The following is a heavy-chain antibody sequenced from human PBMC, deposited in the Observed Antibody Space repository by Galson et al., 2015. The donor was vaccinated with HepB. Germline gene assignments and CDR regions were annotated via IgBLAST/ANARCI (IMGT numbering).Heavy chain of an antibody. CDR3: ARFESASGSSYAH. CDR1: GFIFSSYW. J-gene: IGHJ4*02. V-gene: IGHV3-74*01. CDR2: INGDGSST. Sequence: SLRLSCAASGFIFSSYWMHWVRQAPGKGLECVSRINGDGSSTSYADSVKGRFTIARDNAKNTLYLQKNSVRADDTAVYYCARFESASGSSYAHWGQGTLATVSS. D-gene: IGHD3-10*01.